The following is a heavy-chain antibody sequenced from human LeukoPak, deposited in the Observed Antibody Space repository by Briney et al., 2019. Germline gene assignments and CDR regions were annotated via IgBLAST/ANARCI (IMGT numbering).Heavy chain of an antibody. CDR1: GFTFSDYT. D-gene: IGHD2-2*02. Sequence: PGGSLRLSCAASGFTFSDYTMNWVRQAPGKGLEWVSYIDLSGSTLYYVDSVKGRFTISRDNSKNTLYLQMNSLRAEDTAVYYCAKEAGYCSSTSCYKYMDVWGKGTTVTVSS. CDR2: IDLSGSTL. V-gene: IGHV3-48*01. J-gene: IGHJ6*03. CDR3: AKEAGYCSSTSCYKYMDV.